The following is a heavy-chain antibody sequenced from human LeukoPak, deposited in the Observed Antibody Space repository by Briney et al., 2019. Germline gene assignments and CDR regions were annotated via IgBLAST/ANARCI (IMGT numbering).Heavy chain of an antibody. CDR3: ALLRRDYDFWSGYYLGYYFDY. J-gene: IGHJ4*02. CDR2: ISAYNGNT. V-gene: IGHV1-18*01. CDR1: GYTFTSYG. D-gene: IGHD3-3*01. Sequence: GASVKVSCKASGYTFTSYGISWVRQAPAQGLEWMGWISAYNGNTNYAQKLQGRVTMTTDTSTSTAYMELRSLRSDDTAVYYCALLRRDYDFWSGYYLGYYFDYWGQGTLVTVSS.